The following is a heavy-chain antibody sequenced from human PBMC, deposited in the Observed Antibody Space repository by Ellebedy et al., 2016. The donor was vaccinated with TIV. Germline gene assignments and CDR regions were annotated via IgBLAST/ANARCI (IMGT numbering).Heavy chain of an antibody. D-gene: IGHD4-17*01. J-gene: IGHJ5*02. CDR1: GFSLSTTGVG. Sequence: SGPTLVKPTQTLTLTCTFSGFSLSTTGVGVGWIRQPPGEALEWLAFIFWNADKHYSPSLKNRLTIIKDTSKNQVVLTMTNMDPVDTATYYCARLYGGYVGWDCFDPWGQGTLVTVSS. CDR2: IFWNADK. V-gene: IGHV2-5*01. CDR3: ARLYGGYVGWDCFDP.